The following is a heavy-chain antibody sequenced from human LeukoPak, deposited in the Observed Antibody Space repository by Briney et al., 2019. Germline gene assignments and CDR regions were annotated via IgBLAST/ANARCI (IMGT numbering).Heavy chain of an antibody. CDR1: GFYFTDYA. J-gene: IGHJ4*01. Sequence: GSLRISCAASGFYFTDYAMSWARQAPGKGLEWLSAVSGNGDTKDYVDSVKGRFTISRDNSRNTVHLQIDNLRTEDTAVYYCARGSTSTAPGWVYWGHGTPVTVSS. D-gene: IGHD2-21*02. CDR3: ARGSTSTAPGWVY. V-gene: IGHV3-23*01. CDR2: VSGNGDTK.